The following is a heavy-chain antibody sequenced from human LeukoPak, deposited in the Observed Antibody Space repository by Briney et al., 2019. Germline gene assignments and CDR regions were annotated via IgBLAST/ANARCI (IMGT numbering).Heavy chain of an antibody. V-gene: IGHV3-30*02. J-gene: IGHJ6*03. Sequence: GGTLRLSCAASGFTFSSYGMHWVRQAPGKGLEWVAFIRYDGSNKYYADSVKGRFTISRDNSKNTLYLQMNSLRAEDTAVYYCANLGYCSSTSCDYYYYYMDVWGQGTTVTVSS. CDR1: GFTFSSYG. CDR2: IRYDGSNK. D-gene: IGHD2-2*01. CDR3: ANLGYCSSTSCDYYYYYMDV.